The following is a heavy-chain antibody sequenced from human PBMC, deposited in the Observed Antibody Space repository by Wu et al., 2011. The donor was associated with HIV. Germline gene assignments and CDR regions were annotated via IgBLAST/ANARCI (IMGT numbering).Heavy chain of an antibody. J-gene: IGHJ4*02. D-gene: IGHD2-21*01. Sequence: KPGSSVKVSCKASGGTFNSYGITWVRQAPGQGLEWMGGIIPXFGTANYAQKFQGRVTITADKSTSTAYMELSSLRSEDTAMYYCARDFGGDGDSWGQGTLVTVSS. V-gene: IGHV1-69*06. CDR1: GGTFNSYG. CDR3: ARDFGGDGDS. CDR2: IIPXFGTA.